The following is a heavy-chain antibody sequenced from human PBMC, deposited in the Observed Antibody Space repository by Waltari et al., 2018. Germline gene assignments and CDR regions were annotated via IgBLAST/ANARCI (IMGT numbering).Heavy chain of an antibody. CDR3: AKDHMGEYSYGAFDY. CDR1: GFPFSSYA. J-gene: IGHJ4*02. D-gene: IGHD5-18*01. CDR2: ISGSGGST. Sequence: EVQLLESGGGLVQPGGSLRLSCAASGFPFSSYAMSWVRQAPGKGLGWVSAISGSGGSTYYADSVKGRFTISRDNSKNTLYLQMNSLRAEDTAVYYCAKDHMGEYSYGAFDYWGQGTLVTVSS. V-gene: IGHV3-23*01.